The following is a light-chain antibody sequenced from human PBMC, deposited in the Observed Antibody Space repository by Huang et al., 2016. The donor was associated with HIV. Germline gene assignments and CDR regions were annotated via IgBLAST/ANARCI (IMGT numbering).Light chain of an antibody. Sequence: EIVLTQSPATLSLSPGERATLSCRASQSVSSYLAWYQQKPGQAPRLLIYDASNRATGIPARFSGGGSGTDFTLTISSREPEDFAVYYCQQRSNWPPFTFGPGTKVDIK. J-gene: IGKJ3*01. CDR1: QSVSSY. CDR3: QQRSNWPPFT. CDR2: DAS. V-gene: IGKV3-11*01.